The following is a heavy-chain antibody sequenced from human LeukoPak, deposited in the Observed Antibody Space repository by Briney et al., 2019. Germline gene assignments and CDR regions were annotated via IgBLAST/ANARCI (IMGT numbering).Heavy chain of an antibody. CDR3: AKDRGYSYGYFDY. Sequence: PGGSLRLSCAASRFTFSSYGMHWVRQAPGNGQEWVALISYDGSSKYYTDSAKGRFTISRDNSKNTLYLQMDSLRAEDTAVYYCAKDRGYSYGYFDYWGQGTLVTVSS. V-gene: IGHV3-30*18. J-gene: IGHJ4*02. CDR1: RFTFSSYG. CDR2: ISYDGSSK. D-gene: IGHD5-18*01.